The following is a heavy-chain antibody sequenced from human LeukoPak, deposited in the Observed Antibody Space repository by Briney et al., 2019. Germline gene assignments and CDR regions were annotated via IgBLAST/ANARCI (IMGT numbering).Heavy chain of an antibody. V-gene: IGHV3-48*01. CDR3: ARELIGTTSHDLDC. J-gene: IGHJ4*02. CDR2: ISSSSVAI. Sequence: GSLRLSCAASGFTFSTYSMNWVRQTPGKGLEWVSYISSSSVAIYYADAVKCRFTVSRDNAKNSLYLQMNSLRAEDTALYYCARELIGTTSHDLDCWGQGTLVTVSS. CDR1: GFTFSTYS. D-gene: IGHD2-2*01.